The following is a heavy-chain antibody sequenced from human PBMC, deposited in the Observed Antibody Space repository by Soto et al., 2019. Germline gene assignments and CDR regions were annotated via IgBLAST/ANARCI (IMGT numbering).Heavy chain of an antibody. CDR2: ISSSSSYI. CDR1: GFTFSSYS. V-gene: IGHV3-21*01. Sequence: VQLVESGGGLVKPGGSLRLSCAASGFTFSSYSMNWVRQAPGKGLEWVSSISSSSSYIYYADSVKGRFTISRDNAKNARYLQMNSLRAEDTAVYYCARDGGITMVRGTDYWGQGTLVTVS. CDR3: ARDGGITMVRGTDY. J-gene: IGHJ4*02. D-gene: IGHD3-10*01.